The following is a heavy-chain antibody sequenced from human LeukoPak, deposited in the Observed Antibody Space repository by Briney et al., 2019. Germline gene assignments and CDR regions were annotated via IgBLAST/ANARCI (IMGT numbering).Heavy chain of an antibody. CDR2: IYYSGST. D-gene: IGHD5-24*01. Sequence: SETLSLTCTVSGGSISNKYWSWIRQPPGKGLEWIGYIYYSGSTNYNPSLKSRVTILVDTSKNQFSLKLSSVTAADTAVYYCARGLGEMATTEPPDYWGQGTLVTVSS. J-gene: IGHJ4*02. V-gene: IGHV4-59*01. CDR3: ARGLGEMATTEPPDY. CDR1: GGSISNKY.